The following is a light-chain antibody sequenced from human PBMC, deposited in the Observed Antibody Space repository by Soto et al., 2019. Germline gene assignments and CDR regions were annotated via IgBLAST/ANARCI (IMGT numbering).Light chain of an antibody. CDR3: QQYRIYS. CDR1: QSISNW. CDR2: DAS. J-gene: IGKJ2*01. Sequence: DIQMTQSPSTLSASVGDRVTITCRISQSISNWLAWYQQKPGKAPNLLIYDASTLQSGVPSRFSGSGSGTEFTLTINNLQPDDVATYYCQQYRIYSFGQGTKLEIK. V-gene: IGKV1-5*01.